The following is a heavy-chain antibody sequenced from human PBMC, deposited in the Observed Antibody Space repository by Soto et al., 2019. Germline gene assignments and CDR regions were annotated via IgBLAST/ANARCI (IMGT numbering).Heavy chain of an antibody. V-gene: IGHV4-34*01. Sequence: QVQLQQWGAGLLKPSETLSLTCAVYGGSFSGYYWSWIRQPPGKGLEWIGEINHSGSTNYNPSLKSRGTISVDTSKNQFSRKLSSVTAAETAVYYYARGVRRSYGYFTDYWGQGTLVTVSS. D-gene: IGHD5-18*01. J-gene: IGHJ4*02. CDR1: GGSFSGYY. CDR3: ARGVRRSYGYFTDY. CDR2: INHSGST.